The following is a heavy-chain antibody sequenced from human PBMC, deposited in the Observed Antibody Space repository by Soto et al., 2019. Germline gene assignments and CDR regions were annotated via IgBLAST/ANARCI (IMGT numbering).Heavy chain of an antibody. CDR3: ARVPDR. Sequence: SETLSLTYAVSGGSISSGGYSWSWIRQPPGKGLEWIGYIYHSGSTYYNPSLKSRVTISVDRSKNQFSLKLSSVTAEDTAVYYCARVPDRWGQGTLVTVSS. J-gene: IGHJ5*02. V-gene: IGHV4-30-2*01. CDR1: GGSISSGGYS. D-gene: IGHD2-2*01. CDR2: IYHSGST.